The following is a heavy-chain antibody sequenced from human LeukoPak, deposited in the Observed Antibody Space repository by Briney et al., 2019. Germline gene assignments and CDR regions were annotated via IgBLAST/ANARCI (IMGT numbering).Heavy chain of an antibody. J-gene: IGHJ3*02. Sequence: GGSLRLSCAASGFTFSSYAMSWVRQAPGKGLEWVSAISSSSSTIYYADSVKGRFTISRDNAKNSLYLQMNSLRAEDTAVYYCARDLREGYCSSTSCYDAFDIWGQGTMVTVSS. CDR3: ARDLREGYCSSTSCYDAFDI. D-gene: IGHD2-2*01. CDR2: ISSSSSTI. V-gene: IGHV3-48*01. CDR1: GFTFSSYA.